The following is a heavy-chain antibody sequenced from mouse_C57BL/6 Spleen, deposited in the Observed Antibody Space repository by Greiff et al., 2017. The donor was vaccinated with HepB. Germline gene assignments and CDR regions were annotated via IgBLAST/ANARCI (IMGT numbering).Heavy chain of an antibody. CDR1: GYTFTSYW. J-gene: IGHJ4*01. V-gene: IGHV1-61*01. CDR2: IYPSDSET. Sequence: VQLQQSGAELVRPGSSVKLSCKASGYTFTSYWMDWVKQRPGQGLEWIGNIYPSDSETHYNQKFKDKATLTVDKSSSTAYMQLSSLTSEDSAVYYCARWGGSSPYAMDYWGQGTSVTVSS. D-gene: IGHD1-1*01. CDR3: ARWGGSSPYAMDY.